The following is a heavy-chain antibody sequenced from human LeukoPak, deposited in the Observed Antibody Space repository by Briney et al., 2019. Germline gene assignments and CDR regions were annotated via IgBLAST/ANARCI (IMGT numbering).Heavy chain of an antibody. CDR2: INSDGSST. Sequence: SCKASGYTFTSYYMHWVRQAPGKGLVWVSRINSDGSSTSYADSVKGRFTISRDNAKNTLYLQMNSLRAEDTAVYYCASIAAAGPSNWFDPWGQGTLVTVSS. CDR3: ASIAAAGPSNWFDP. J-gene: IGHJ5*02. V-gene: IGHV3-74*01. D-gene: IGHD6-13*01. CDR1: GYTFTSYY.